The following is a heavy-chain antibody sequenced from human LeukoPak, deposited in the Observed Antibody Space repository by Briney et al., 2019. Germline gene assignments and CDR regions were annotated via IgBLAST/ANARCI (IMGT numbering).Heavy chain of an antibody. V-gene: IGHV3-64*02. Sequence: GGSLRLSCAASGFTFRDYAMYWVRQAPGKGLEYVSVISTDGSRIYYADSVKGRFTIFRDNSKSTLYLQMGSLRAEDMAVYYCTRGVAISTSGWYDTFDYWGLGALVTVSS. CDR1: GFTFRDYA. CDR2: ISTDGSRI. CDR3: TRGVAISTSGWYDTFDY. D-gene: IGHD6-19*01. J-gene: IGHJ4*02.